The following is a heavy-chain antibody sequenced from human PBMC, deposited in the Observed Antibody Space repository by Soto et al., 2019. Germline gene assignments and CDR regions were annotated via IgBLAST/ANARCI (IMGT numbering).Heavy chain of an antibody. J-gene: IGHJ4*02. CDR2: ISGSGGST. CDR3: AKDWQQWLAHKVGY. Sequence: GGSLRLSCAASGFTFSSYAMSWVRQAPGKGLEWVSAISGSGGSTYYADSVKGRFTISRDNSKNTLYLQMNSLRAEDTAVYYCAKDWQQWLAHKVGYWGQGTLVTVSS. CDR1: GFTFSSYA. V-gene: IGHV3-23*01. D-gene: IGHD6-19*01.